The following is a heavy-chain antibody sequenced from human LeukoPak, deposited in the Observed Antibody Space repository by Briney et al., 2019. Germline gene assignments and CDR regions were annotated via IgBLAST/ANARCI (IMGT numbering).Heavy chain of an antibody. D-gene: IGHD5/OR15-5a*01. Sequence: ASVKVSCKASGGTFTSYAISWVRQAPGQGLEWRGRTIPILGIANYAQKFQGRVTITADKSTSTAYMELGSLRSEDTAVYYCASTTWATLGDQYYFDYWGQGTLVTVSS. CDR2: TIPILGIA. CDR1: GGTFTSYA. J-gene: IGHJ4*02. CDR3: ASTTWATLGDQYYFDY. V-gene: IGHV1-69*04.